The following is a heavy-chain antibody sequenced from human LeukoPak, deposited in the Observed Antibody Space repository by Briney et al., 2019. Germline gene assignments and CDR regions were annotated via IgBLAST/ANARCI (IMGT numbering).Heavy chain of an antibody. J-gene: IGHJ4*02. V-gene: IGHV3-7*01. CDR2: IKQDGSEK. CDR3: ARGDSSGWDFDY. Sequence: PGGSLRLSCEGTGVSFSSYWMSWDCQAPGKGLEWVANIKQDGSEKYYVDSVKGRFTISRDNAKNSLYLQMSSLRVEDTAVYYCARGDSSGWDFDYWGQGTLVTVSS. CDR1: GVSFSSYW. D-gene: IGHD6-19*01.